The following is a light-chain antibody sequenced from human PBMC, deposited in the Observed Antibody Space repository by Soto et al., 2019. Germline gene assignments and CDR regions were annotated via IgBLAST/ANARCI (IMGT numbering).Light chain of an antibody. CDR3: SSYTSSGTLVV. CDR2: DVS. Sequence: QSALTQPASVSGSPGQSITISCTGISSDVGGYNYVSWYQHHPGKAPKLMIYDVSNRPSGVSNRFSGSKSGNTASLTISGLQAEDEADYYCSSYTSSGTLVVFGGGTKVTVL. CDR1: SSDVGGYNY. V-gene: IGLV2-14*03. J-gene: IGLJ2*01.